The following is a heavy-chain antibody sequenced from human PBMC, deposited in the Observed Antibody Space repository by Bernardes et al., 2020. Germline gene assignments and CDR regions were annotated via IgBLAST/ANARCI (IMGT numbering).Heavy chain of an antibody. J-gene: IGHJ5*02. D-gene: IGHD2-15*01. CDR2: INPNSGGT. CDR3: ARDYCSGGSCYSHRIDP. Sequence: ASVKVSCKASGYTFAGYYMHWVRQAPGQGLEWMGWINPNSGGTNYAQKFQGWVTMTRDTSISTAYMELSRLRSDDTAVYYCARDYCSGGSCYSHRIDPWGQGTLVTVSS. V-gene: IGHV1-2*04. CDR1: GYTFAGYY.